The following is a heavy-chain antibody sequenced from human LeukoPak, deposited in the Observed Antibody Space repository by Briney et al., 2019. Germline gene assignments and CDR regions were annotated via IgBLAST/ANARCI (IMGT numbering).Heavy chain of an antibody. CDR1: GFTVSSNY. D-gene: IGHD3-10*01. CDR2: IYSGGST. V-gene: IGHV3-66*01. J-gene: IGHJ3*02. CDR3: ARDRDYYGSGSGNAFDI. Sequence: PGGSLRLSCAASGFTVSSNYMSWVRQAPGKGLEWVSVIYSGGSTYYADSVKGRFTISRDNSKNTLYLQMDSLRAEDTAVYYCARDRDYYGSGSGNAFDIWGQGTMVTVSS.